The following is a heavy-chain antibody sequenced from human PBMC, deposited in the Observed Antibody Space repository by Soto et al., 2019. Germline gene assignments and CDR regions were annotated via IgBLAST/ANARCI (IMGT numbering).Heavy chain of an antibody. J-gene: IGHJ6*02. CDR2: INPSGGST. CDR3: ARDMGRLYYYYGMDV. V-gene: IGHV1-46*01. CDR1: GYTFTSYY. D-gene: IGHD1-26*01. Sequence: GASLKVSCKASGYTFTSYYMHWVRQAPGQGLEWMGIINPSGGSTSYAQKFQGRVTMTRDTSTSTVYMELSSLRSEDTAVYYCARDMGRLYYYYGMDVCGQGTTVTVSS.